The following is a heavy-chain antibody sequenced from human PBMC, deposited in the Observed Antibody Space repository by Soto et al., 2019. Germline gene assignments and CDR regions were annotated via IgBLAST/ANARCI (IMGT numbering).Heavy chain of an antibody. Sequence: GESLKISCKGSGYSFTSYWIGWVRQMPGKGLEWMGIIYPGDSDTRYSPSFQGQVTISADKSISTAYLQWSSLKASDTAMYYCARTSSSWYPLSYYGMDVWGQGTTVTVSS. CDR1: GYSFTSYW. J-gene: IGHJ6*02. CDR2: IYPGDSDT. D-gene: IGHD6-13*01. CDR3: ARTSSSWYPLSYYGMDV. V-gene: IGHV5-51*01.